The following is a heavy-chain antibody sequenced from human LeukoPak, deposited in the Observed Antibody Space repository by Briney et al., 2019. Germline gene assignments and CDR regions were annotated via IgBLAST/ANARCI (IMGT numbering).Heavy chain of an antibody. V-gene: IGHV3-23*01. CDR2: IDYSGGST. CDR1: GFTLSSYE. J-gene: IGHJ6*03. Sequence: HPGGSLRPSCTASGFTLSSYEMSWIRQAPGKGLEWVSSIDYSGGSTHYADSVMGRFTISRDNSKNTLYLQLNSLSADDTAVYYCARHKDYYYSYMDVWGKGTTVTISS. CDR3: ARHKDYYYSYMDV.